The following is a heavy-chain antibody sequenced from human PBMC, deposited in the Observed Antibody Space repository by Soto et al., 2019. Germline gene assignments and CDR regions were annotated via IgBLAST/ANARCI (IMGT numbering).Heavy chain of an antibody. J-gene: IGHJ4*02. V-gene: IGHV1-2*02. CDR1: GYPFTTYY. Sequence: GASVKVSCKVSGYPFTTYYIHWVRQAPGQGLEWMGWIDPRSGGTVYEQKFQGRVTMTRDTSISTVYMDLSGLTSDDTALYYCATDDYGIFHYWGQGILVTVSS. CDR3: ATDDYGIFHY. CDR2: IDPRSGGT. D-gene: IGHD3-10*01.